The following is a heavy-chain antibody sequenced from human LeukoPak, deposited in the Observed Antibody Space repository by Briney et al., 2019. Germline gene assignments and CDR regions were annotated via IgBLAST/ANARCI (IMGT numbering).Heavy chain of an antibody. Sequence: PSETLSLTCTVSGGSISSYYWSWIRQPPGKGLEWIGYIYYSGGTNYNPSLKSRVTISVDTSKNQFSLKLSSVTAADTAVYYCARGGMITFDPWGQGTLVTVSS. V-gene: IGHV4-59*01. J-gene: IGHJ5*02. CDR3: ARGGMITFDP. D-gene: IGHD1-14*01. CDR2: IYYSGGT. CDR1: GGSISSYY.